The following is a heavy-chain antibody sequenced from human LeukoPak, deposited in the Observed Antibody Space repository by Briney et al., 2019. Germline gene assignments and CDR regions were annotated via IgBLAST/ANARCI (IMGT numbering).Heavy chain of an antibody. CDR1: GFTFSSYW. CDR3: ARDSLAEPGSYADF. Sequence: GGSLRLSCAASGFTFSSYWMSWVRQAPGKGLEWVANIKQDGSVKYYVDSVKGRFTISRDNPKNSLYLQMNSLSADDTAVYYCARDSLAEPGSYADFWGQGTLVTVSS. CDR2: IKQDGSVK. J-gene: IGHJ4*02. V-gene: IGHV3-7*04. D-gene: IGHD3-16*01.